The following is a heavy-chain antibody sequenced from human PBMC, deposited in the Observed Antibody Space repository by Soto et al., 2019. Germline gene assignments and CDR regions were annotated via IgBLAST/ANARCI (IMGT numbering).Heavy chain of an antibody. J-gene: IGHJ4*02. CDR3: ASSRYYGSGSPTDY. CDR1: GGTFSSYA. CDR2: IIPIFGTA. V-gene: IGHV1-69*13. D-gene: IGHD3-10*01. Sequence: SVKVSCKASGGTFSSYAISWVRQAPGQGLEWMGGIIPIFGTANYAQKFQGRVTITADESTSTAYMELSSLRSEDTAVYYCASSRYYGSGSPTDYWGQGTLVTVSS.